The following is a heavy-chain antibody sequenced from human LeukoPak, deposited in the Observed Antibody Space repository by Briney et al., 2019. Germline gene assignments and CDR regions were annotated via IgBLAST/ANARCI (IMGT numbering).Heavy chain of an antibody. CDR1: GGSISSGDYY. D-gene: IGHD3-10*01. CDR2: IYYSGST. V-gene: IGHV4-30-4*01. J-gene: IGHJ4*02. CDR3: ALYGSGSYQDY. Sequence: KSSETLSLTCTVSGGSISSGDYYWSWIRQPPGKGLEWIGYIYYSGSTYYNPSLKSRVTISVDTSKNQFSLKLSSVTAADTAVYYCALYGSGSYQDYWGQGTLVTVSS.